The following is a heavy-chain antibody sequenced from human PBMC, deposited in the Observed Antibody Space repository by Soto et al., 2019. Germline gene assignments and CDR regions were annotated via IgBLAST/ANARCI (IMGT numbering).Heavy chain of an antibody. D-gene: IGHD6-19*01. CDR2: IYWDDDK. Sequence: SGPTLVNPTQTLTLTCTFSGFSLSTSGVGVGWIRQPPGKALEWLALIYWDDDKRYSPSLKSRLTITKDTSKNQVVLTMTNMDPVDTATYYCAHRRGDSSGWAARPKSAYYFDYWGQGTLVTVSS. V-gene: IGHV2-5*02. J-gene: IGHJ4*02. CDR3: AHRRGDSSGWAARPKSAYYFDY. CDR1: GFSLSTSGVG.